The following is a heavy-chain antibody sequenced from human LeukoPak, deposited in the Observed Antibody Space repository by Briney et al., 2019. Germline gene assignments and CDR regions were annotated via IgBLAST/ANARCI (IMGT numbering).Heavy chain of an antibody. D-gene: IGHD3-3*01. V-gene: IGHV1-24*01. CDR3: LVSWYDFTYMDV. J-gene: IGHJ6*03. CDR2: FDPEDGET. CDR1: GYTLTELS. Sequence: ASVKVSCKVSGYTLTELSMHWVRQAPGKGLEWMGGFDPEDGETIYAQKFQGRVTMTEDTPTDTAYMELSSLRSEDTAVYYCLVSWYDFTYMDVWGKGTTVTVSS.